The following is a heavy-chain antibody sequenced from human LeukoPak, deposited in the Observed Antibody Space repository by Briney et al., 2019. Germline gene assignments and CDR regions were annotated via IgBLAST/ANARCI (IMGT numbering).Heavy chain of an antibody. CDR2: INWNGGSI. CDR3: ARDLKELLWFGSHAFDI. CDR1: GFTFSSYW. D-gene: IGHD3-10*01. J-gene: IGHJ3*02. Sequence: GGSLRLSCAASGFTFSSYWMHWVRQAPGKGLEWVSGINWNGGSIGYADSVKGRFTISRDNAKNSLYLQMNSLRAEDTAVYYCARDLKELLWFGSHAFDIWGQGTMVTVSS. V-gene: IGHV3-20*04.